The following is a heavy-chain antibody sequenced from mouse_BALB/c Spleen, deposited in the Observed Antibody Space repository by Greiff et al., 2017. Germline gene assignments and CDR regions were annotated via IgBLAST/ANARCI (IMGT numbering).Heavy chain of an antibody. Sequence: EVKLVESGGGLVKPGGSLKLSCAASGFTFSSYAMSWVRQTPEKRLEWVASISSGGSTYYPDSVKGRFTISRDNARNILYLQMSSLRSEDTAMYYCARVTTATFDYWGQGTTLTVSS. CDR3: ARVTTATFDY. V-gene: IGHV5-6-5*01. D-gene: IGHD1-2*01. J-gene: IGHJ2*01. CDR1: GFTFSSYA. CDR2: ISSGGST.